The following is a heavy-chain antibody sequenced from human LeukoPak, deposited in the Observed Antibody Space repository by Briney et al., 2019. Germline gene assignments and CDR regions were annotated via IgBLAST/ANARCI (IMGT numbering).Heavy chain of an antibody. Sequence: ASVKVSCKASGGTFSSYAISWVRQAPGQGLEWMGWISAYNGHTNYAQNLQGRVTMTTDTSTNTAYMELRSLRSDDTAVYYCALYSSGWNFDYWGQGTLVTVSS. CDR1: GGTFSSYA. CDR2: ISAYNGHT. CDR3: ALYSSGWNFDY. J-gene: IGHJ4*02. V-gene: IGHV1-18*01. D-gene: IGHD6-19*01.